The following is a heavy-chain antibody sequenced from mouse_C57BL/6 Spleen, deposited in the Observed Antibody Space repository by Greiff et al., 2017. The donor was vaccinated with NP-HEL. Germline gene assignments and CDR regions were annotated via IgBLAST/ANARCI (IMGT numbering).Heavy chain of an antibody. D-gene: IGHD1-1*01. CDR1: GYTFTDYE. CDR2: IDPETGGT. V-gene: IGHV1-15*01. J-gene: IGHJ4*01. CDR3: TRGGHCTTVVPYAMDD. Sequence: QVQLQQSGAELVRPGASVTLSCKASGYTFTDYEMHWVKQTPVHGLEWIGAIDPETGGTAYNQKFKGKAILTADKSSSTAYMELRSLTSEDSAVYYWTRGGHCTTVVPYAMDDWGQGPSVTVAS.